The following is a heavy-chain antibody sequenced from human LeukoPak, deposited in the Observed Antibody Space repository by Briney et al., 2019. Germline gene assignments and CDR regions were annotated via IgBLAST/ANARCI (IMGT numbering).Heavy chain of an antibody. J-gene: IGHJ4*02. CDR2: IRYDGSNK. CDR1: GFNFDEHA. V-gene: IGHV3-30*02. CDR3: AKDLPNRIVGATNPDY. D-gene: IGHD1-26*01. Sequence: GRSLRLSCAAFGFNFDEHAMHWVRQVPGKGLEWVAFIRYDGSNKYYADSVKGRFTVSRDNSKNTLYLQMNSLRAEDTAVYYCAKDLPNRIVGATNPDYWGQGTLVTVSS.